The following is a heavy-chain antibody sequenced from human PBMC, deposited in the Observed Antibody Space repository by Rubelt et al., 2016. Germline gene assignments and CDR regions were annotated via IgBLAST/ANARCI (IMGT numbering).Heavy chain of an antibody. CDR3: ARVTGVYFDY. CDR2: ITSTSSTI. Sequence: EVQLVESGGGLVKPGGSLTLSCAASGFTFSNAWIHWVRQAPGKGLEWVSYITSTSSTIYYADSVKGRFTISRDNAKNSLYLQRNVLRAEDTAVDYCARVTGVYFDYWGLGTLVTVSS. D-gene: IGHD7-27*01. V-gene: IGHV3-48*04. J-gene: IGHJ4*02. CDR1: GFTFSNAW.